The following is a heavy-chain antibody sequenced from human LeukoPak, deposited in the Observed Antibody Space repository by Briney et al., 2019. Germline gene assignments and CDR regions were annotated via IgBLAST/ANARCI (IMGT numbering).Heavy chain of an antibody. CDR3: ANKWASGIDY. V-gene: IGHV3-23*01. J-gene: IGHJ4*02. Sequence: GGSLRLSCAASGFTFTNYAMSWFRQAPGKGLEWVSTISGSGGSTYYADSVKGRFTISGDNSKNTLYLQVNSLRAEDTAVYYCANKWASGIDYWGQGTLVTVS. D-gene: IGHD3-10*01. CDR2: ISGSGGST. CDR1: GFTFTNYA.